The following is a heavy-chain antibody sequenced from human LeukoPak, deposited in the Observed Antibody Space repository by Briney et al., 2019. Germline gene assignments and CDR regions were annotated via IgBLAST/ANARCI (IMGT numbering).Heavy chain of an antibody. CDR3: ARDLMTTVTNFYYYMDV. Sequence: WASVKVSCKASGYTFTSYYMHWVRQAPGQGLEWMGIINPSGGSTSYAQKFQGRVTMTRDMSTSTVYMELSSLRSEDTAVYYCARDLMTTVTNFYYYMDVWGKGTTVTVSS. D-gene: IGHD4-17*01. CDR2: INPSGGST. CDR1: GYTFTSYY. J-gene: IGHJ6*03. V-gene: IGHV1-46*01.